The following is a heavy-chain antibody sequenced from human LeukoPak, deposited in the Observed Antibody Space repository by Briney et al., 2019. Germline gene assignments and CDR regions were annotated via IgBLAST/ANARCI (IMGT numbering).Heavy chain of an antibody. CDR1: GFTFSSYS. D-gene: IGHD3-22*01. CDR3: AKDLYYDSSGRVGFDY. Sequence: GGSLRLSCAASGFTFSSYSMNWVRQAPGKGLEWVSAISGSGGSTYYADSVKGRFTISRDNSKNTLYLQMNSLRAEDTAVYYCAKDLYYDSSGRVGFDYWGQGTLVTVSS. V-gene: IGHV3-23*01. CDR2: ISGSGGST. J-gene: IGHJ4*02.